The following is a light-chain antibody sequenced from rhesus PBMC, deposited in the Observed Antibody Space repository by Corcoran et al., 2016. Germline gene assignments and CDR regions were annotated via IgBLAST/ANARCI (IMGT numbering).Light chain of an antibody. CDR1: QSIGTW. Sequence: DIQMTQSPSSLSASVGDTVTITCRASQSIGTWLGWYQQKAGKAPELLIYKASSLQSGAPSRFSGSGSETDFTLTNSSLQSEDFATYYCQQYSSSPYSFGQGTKVEIK. CDR3: QQYSSSPYS. V-gene: IGKV1-22*01. CDR2: KAS. J-gene: IGKJ2*01.